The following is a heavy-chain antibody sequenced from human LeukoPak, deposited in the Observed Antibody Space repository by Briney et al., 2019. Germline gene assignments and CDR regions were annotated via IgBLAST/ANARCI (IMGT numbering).Heavy chain of an antibody. CDR1: GFIFRNYA. Sequence: GGSLRLSCVASGFIFRNYAMSWVRQAPGEGLEWVSGISDNGGGTYYADSVKGRFTISRDNSKDMLYLQMNSLRAEDTAVYYCAKESGALGAPLYDYWGQGILVTGSS. V-gene: IGHV3-23*01. CDR2: ISDNGGGT. CDR3: AKESGALGAPLYDY. D-gene: IGHD4/OR15-4a*01. J-gene: IGHJ4*02.